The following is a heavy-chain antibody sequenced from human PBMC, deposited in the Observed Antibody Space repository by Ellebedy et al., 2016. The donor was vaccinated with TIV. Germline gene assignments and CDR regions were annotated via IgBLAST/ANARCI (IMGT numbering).Heavy chain of an antibody. CDR1: GFTFSSYA. V-gene: IGHV3-23*01. Sequence: GGSLRLXCAASGFTFSSYAMAWVRQAPGKGLEWVSLIAGSGGTTYYADSVKGRFTISRDNAKNSLYLQMNSLRVEDTAIYYCARFARIADSWGQGTLVTVSS. J-gene: IGHJ5*01. CDR3: ARFARIADS. D-gene: IGHD2-21*01. CDR2: IAGSGGTT.